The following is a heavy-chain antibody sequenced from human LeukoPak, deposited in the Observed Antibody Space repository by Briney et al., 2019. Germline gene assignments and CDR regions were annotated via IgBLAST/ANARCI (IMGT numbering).Heavy chain of an antibody. Sequence: GGSLRLSCAASGFTFSSYEMNWVRQAPGKGLEWVSYISSSGSTIYYADSVKGRFTISRDNAKNSLYLQMNSLRAEDTAVYYCARGGGYCSSTSCYYGMDVWGQGTMVTVSS. CDR3: ARGGGYCSSTSCYYGMDV. D-gene: IGHD2-2*01. J-gene: IGHJ6*02. V-gene: IGHV3-48*03. CDR2: ISSSGSTI. CDR1: GFTFSSYE.